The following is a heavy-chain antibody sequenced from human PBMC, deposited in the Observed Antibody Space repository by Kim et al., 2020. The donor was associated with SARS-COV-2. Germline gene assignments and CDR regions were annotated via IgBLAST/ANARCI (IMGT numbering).Heavy chain of an antibody. D-gene: IGHD6-13*01. Sequence: VKGRFTISRDNAKNSLYLQMNSLRAEDTAVYYCARGRYSSSWYFGYFDYWGQGTLVTVS. V-gene: IGHV3-11*05. CDR3: ARGRYSSSWYFGYFDY. J-gene: IGHJ4*02.